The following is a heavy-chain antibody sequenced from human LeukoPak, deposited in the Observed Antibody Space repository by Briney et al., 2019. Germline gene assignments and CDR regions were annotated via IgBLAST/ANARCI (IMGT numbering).Heavy chain of an antibody. V-gene: IGHV3-23*01. CDR2: IVGTGRNT. CDR1: GFTFINYA. J-gene: IGHJ6*02. D-gene: IGHD3-10*01. CDR3: AKVHNTMVRGVIILVGYYYGMDV. Sequence: GGSLRLSCAASGFTFINYAMTWVRQVPGKGLEWVSSIVGTGRNTYYADSVKGRFTISRDNSKNTLYLQMNSLRAEDTAVYYCAKVHNTMVRGVIILVGYYYGMDVWSQGTTVTVSS.